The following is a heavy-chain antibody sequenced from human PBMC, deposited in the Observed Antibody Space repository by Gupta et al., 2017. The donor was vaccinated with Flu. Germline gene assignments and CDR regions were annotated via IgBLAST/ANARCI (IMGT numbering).Heavy chain of an antibody. V-gene: IGHV4-34*02. Sequence: QVQVQQWGAGLVKASETRSVTCAVHGDSLSGYYWSWIRQPPEKRREWSGEINESEGTNYNPPRRSRVTISCDMSKKLFSLKLSSVTAADTAVYYCVRRRQGDNHYWYFDLWGRGSLVTVSS. CDR2: INESEGT. D-gene: IGHD2-21*02. CDR3: VRRRQGDNHYWYFDL. J-gene: IGHJ2*01. CDR1: GDSLSGYY.